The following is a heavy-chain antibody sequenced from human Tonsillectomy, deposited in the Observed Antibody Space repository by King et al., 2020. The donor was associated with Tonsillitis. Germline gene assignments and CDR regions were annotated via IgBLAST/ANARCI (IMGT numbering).Heavy chain of an antibody. Sequence: VQLVESGGGLVKPGGSLRLSCAASGFTFSTYNMNWVRQAPGKGLEWVSSISRSSSYIYYADSVKGRFTISRDNAKNSLYLHMNSLRAEDTAVYYCARDFGLNWSDNEDAYYYYGMDVWGQGTTVTVSS. CDR3: ARDFGLNWSDNEDAYYYYGMDV. J-gene: IGHJ6*02. CDR1: GFTFSTYN. D-gene: IGHD1-1*01. V-gene: IGHV3-21*01. CDR2: ISRSSSYI.